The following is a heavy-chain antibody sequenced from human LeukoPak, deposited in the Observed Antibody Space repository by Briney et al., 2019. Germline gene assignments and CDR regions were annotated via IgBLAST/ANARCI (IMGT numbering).Heavy chain of an antibody. V-gene: IGHV3-30*02. J-gene: IGHJ6*03. CDR2: IRFDGSHK. D-gene: IGHD6-13*01. CDR3: ARDIIAAAGRYGEYHYYYYMDV. Sequence: GGSLRLSCAASGFTFNNYGMFWFRQAPGKGLDWVSFIRFDGSHKYYADSVKGRFTISRDNSKNTVYLQMNSLRADDTAVYYCARDIIAAAGRYGEYHYYYYMDVWGKGTTVTISS. CDR1: GFTFNNYG.